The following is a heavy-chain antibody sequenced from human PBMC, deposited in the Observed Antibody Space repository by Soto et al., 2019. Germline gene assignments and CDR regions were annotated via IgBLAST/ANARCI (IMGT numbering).Heavy chain of an antibody. D-gene: IGHD2-21*02. CDR3: ARSARGAYCGGDCYDAFDI. CDR2: TYYRSKWYN. V-gene: IGHV6-1*01. Sequence: SQTLSLTCAISGDSVSSNSAAWNWIRQSPSRGLEWLGRTYYRSKWYNDYAVSVKSRITINPDTSKNQFSLQLNSVTPEDTAGYYCARSARGAYCGGDCYDAFDIWGQGTMVTVSS. CDR1: GDSVSSNSAA. J-gene: IGHJ3*02.